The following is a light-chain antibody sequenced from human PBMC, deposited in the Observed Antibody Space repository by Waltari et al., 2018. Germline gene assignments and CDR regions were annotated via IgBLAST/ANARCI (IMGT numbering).Light chain of an antibody. Sequence: EIVMTQSPATLSVSPGERATLSCRASQSVSSNLAWYQQKPGQAPRLLIYGASTRATGIPARCSGSGFGTDFTLTISSLQSEDFALYYCQQYNKWPPWAFGQGTKVEIK. CDR3: QQYNKWPPWA. J-gene: IGKJ1*01. CDR2: GAS. V-gene: IGKV3-15*01. CDR1: QSVSSN.